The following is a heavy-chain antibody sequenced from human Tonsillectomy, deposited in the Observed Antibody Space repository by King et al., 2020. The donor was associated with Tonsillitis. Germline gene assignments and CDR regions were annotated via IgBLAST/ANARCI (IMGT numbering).Heavy chain of an antibody. CDR1: GFTFSDYY. CDR2: ISSSNTYT. V-gene: IGHV3-11*06. Sequence: VQPVESGGGLVKPGGSLRLSCAASGFTFSDYYMGWIRQAPGKGLEWVSYISSSNTYTYYADSVKGRFTMSRDNAKNSLSLQMNSLRAEDTAVYYCAASWRYFYLWGRXPLLTVS. J-gene: IGHJ2*01. CDR3: AASWRYFYL. D-gene: IGHD3-3*01.